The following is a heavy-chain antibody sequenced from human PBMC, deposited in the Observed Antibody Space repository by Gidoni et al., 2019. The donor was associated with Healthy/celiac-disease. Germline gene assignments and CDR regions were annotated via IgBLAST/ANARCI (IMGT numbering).Heavy chain of an antibody. CDR2: ISYDGSNK. J-gene: IGHJ3*02. D-gene: IGHD3-22*01. CDR1: VFTFSSYG. CDR3: AKEAYDSGAFDI. Sequence: QVQLVESGGGVVQPGRSLRLSCAASVFTFSSYGMHWVRQAPGKGLEWVAVISYDGSNKYYADSVKGRFTISRDNSKNTLYLQMNSLRAEDTAVYYCAKEAYDSGAFDIWGQGTMVTVSS. V-gene: IGHV3-30*18.